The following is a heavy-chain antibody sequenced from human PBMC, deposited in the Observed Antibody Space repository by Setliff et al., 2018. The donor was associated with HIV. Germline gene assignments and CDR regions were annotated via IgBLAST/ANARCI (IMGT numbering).Heavy chain of an antibody. CDR3: ARAPGPYGDYNWFDP. J-gene: IGHJ5*02. V-gene: IGHV4-34*09. Sequence: LSLTCGGYGGSFSGYYWGWIRQSPGKGLEWIGSIYHTGSTYYKPSLKSRVTISVDTSKNHFSLKLNSVTAADTAVYYCARAPGPYGDYNWFDPWGQGALVTVSS. D-gene: IGHD4-17*01. CDR2: IYHTGST. CDR1: GGSFSGYY.